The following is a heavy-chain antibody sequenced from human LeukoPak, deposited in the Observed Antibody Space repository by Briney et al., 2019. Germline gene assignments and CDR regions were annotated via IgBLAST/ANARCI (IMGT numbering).Heavy chain of an antibody. CDR1: GFPFDYYT. Sequence: GGSLRLSCAASGFPFDYYTMYWVRQAPGKGLEWVSLINIDGTSAYYADSVKGRFTISRDNSKNSLYLQMNSLKSEDTALYYCAKGRRRGYAYGSIDSWGQGSLVTVSS. V-gene: IGHV3-43*01. D-gene: IGHD5-18*01. CDR2: INIDGTSA. CDR3: AKGRRRGYAYGSIDS. J-gene: IGHJ4*02.